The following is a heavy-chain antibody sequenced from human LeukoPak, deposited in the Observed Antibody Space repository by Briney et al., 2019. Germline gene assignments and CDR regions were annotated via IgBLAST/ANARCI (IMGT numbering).Heavy chain of an antibody. CDR3: ARGGELHYYYYYMDV. V-gene: IGHV4-59*01. Sequence: SETLSLTCTVSGGSISSYYWSWIRQPPGKGGEGGGYIYYSGSTNYNPSLKSRVTISVDTSKNQFSLTLSSVTAADTAVYYCARGGELHYYYYYMDVWGKGTTVTVSS. CDR1: GGSISSYY. J-gene: IGHJ6*03. CDR2: IYYSGST. D-gene: IGHD1-26*01.